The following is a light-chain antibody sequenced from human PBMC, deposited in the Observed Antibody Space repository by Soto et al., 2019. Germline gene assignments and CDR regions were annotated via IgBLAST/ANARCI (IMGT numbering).Light chain of an antibody. CDR1: QSISRQ. J-gene: IGKJ1*01. V-gene: IGKV1-5*03. Sequence: DIQMTQSPSTLSASVGDRVSITCRASQSISRQLAWYQQKPGKAPNLLIYQASNLETGVPSRFTGSRSGTEFTLTISNLQPDDLPTYYCLQYQSYWTFGQRTQVEVK. CDR2: QAS. CDR3: LQYQSYWT.